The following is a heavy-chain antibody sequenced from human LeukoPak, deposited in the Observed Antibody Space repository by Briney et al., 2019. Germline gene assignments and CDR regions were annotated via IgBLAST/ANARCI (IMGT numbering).Heavy chain of an antibody. D-gene: IGHD6-19*01. CDR3: ARDLRSGPLDY. Sequence: GASVKVSCKASGYTFTGYYMHWVRQAPGQGLEWMGWISAYNGNTNYAQKLQGRVTMTTDTSTSTAYMELRSLRSDDTAVYYCARDLRSGPLDYWGQGTLVTVSS. CDR2: ISAYNGNT. J-gene: IGHJ4*02. CDR1: GYTFTGYY. V-gene: IGHV1-18*04.